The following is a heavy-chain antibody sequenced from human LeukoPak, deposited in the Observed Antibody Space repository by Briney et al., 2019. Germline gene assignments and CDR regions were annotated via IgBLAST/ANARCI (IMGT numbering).Heavy chain of an antibody. CDR2: FYYSGST. Sequence: SETLSLTCTVSGGSVSSGSYYWSWIRQPPGKGLEWIGYFYYSGSTNYNPSLKSRVTISVDTSKNQFSLKLSSVTAADTAVYYCASDEQVASAFDIWGQGTMVTVSS. J-gene: IGHJ3*02. CDR3: ASDEQVASAFDI. CDR1: GGSVSSGSYY. V-gene: IGHV4-61*01. D-gene: IGHD1/OR15-1a*01.